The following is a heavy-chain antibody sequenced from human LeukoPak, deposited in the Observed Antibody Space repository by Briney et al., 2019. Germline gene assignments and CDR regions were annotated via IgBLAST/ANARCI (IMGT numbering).Heavy chain of an antibody. CDR3: ARHGRPGYGGYENAFDI. Sequence: PSETLSLTWTGSGGSISSSTYYWDWIRQPPGPGLEWIGNIYDSGDTYYTPSLKSRVTMFVDTSKNQFSLKLSSVTAADTAVYYCARHGRPGYGGYENAFDIWGQGTMVTVSS. D-gene: IGHD5-12*01. CDR2: IYDSGDT. V-gene: IGHV4-39*01. CDR1: GGSISSSTYY. J-gene: IGHJ3*02.